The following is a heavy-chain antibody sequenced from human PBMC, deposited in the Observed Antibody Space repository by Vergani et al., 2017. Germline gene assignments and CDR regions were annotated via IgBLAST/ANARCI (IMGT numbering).Heavy chain of an antibody. Sequence: QVQLVQSGAEVKKPGSSVKVSCKVSGGTFGNYAVGWVRQAPGQGLEWVGGIIPIFGTPNYAQRYQDRVTITADESTNTVYMDFSSLRSEDTAIYYCARDPREGPLGNFPMLLYWGQGTLVTVSS. CDR1: GGTFGNYA. CDR3: ARDPREGPLGNFPMLLY. V-gene: IGHV1-69*12. J-gene: IGHJ4*02. D-gene: IGHD3-16*01. CDR2: IIPIFGTP.